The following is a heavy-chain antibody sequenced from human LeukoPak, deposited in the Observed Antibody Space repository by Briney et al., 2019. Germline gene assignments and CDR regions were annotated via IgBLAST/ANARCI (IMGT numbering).Heavy chain of an antibody. CDR3: ARDGDSSSWSYYFDY. CDR2: IYHSGST. V-gene: IGHV4-30-2*01. D-gene: IGHD6-13*01. J-gene: IGHJ4*02. Sequence: SETLSLTCTVSGGSISSGGYYWSWIRQPPGKGLEWIGYIYHSGSTYYNPSLKSRVTISVDRSKNQFSLKLSSVTAADTAVYYCARDGDSSSWSYYFDYWGQGTLVTVSS. CDR1: GGSISSGGYY.